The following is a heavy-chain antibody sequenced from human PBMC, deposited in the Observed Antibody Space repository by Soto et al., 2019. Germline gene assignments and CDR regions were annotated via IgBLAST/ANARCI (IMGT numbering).Heavy chain of an antibody. D-gene: IGHD4-17*01. CDR3: ARMTTVTTKLFDY. CDR2: IYYSGST. V-gene: IGHV4-59*01. CDR1: GGSISSYY. J-gene: IGHJ4*02. Sequence: SETLSLTCTVSGGSISSYYWSWIRQPPGKGLEWIGYIYYSGSTNYNPSLKSRVTISVDTSKNQFSLKLSSVTAADTAVYYCARMTTVTTKLFDYWGQGTLVTVSS.